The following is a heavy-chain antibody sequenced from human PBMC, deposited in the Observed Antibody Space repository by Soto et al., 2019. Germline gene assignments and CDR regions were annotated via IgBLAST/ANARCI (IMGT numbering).Heavy chain of an antibody. J-gene: IGHJ4*02. CDR3: ARGGWGPPFDF. D-gene: IGHD3-16*01. V-gene: IGHV1-8*01. CDR2: MNPNTGNT. Sequence: QVQLVQSGADMKKPGASVKVSCKASGYTFTHYDINWVRPATGQGLEWMGWMNPNTGNTGFAQTFQDRVTRTRNTSISTAYMELSSLRSEDTARYFCARGGWGPPFDFWGQGTPVTVSS. CDR1: GYTFTHYD.